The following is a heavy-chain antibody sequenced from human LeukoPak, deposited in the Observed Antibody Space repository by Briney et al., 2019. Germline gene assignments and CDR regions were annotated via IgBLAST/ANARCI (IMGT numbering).Heavy chain of an antibody. V-gene: IGHV3-23*01. Sequence: PGGSLRPSCAASGFTFSSYAMSWVRQAPGKGLEWVSAISGSGGSTYYADSVKGRFTISRDNSKNTLYLQMNSLRAEDTAVYYCARELDYDSSGYSDYWGQGTLVTVSS. J-gene: IGHJ4*02. CDR2: ISGSGGST. CDR1: GFTFSSYA. D-gene: IGHD3-22*01. CDR3: ARELDYDSSGYSDY.